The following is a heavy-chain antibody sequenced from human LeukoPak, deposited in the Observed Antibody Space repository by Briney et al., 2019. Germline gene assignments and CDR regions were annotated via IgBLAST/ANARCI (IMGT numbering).Heavy chain of an antibody. V-gene: IGHV4-59*01. Sequence: SETLSLTCTVSGGSISSYYWSWIRQPPGRGLEWIGSIHYSGSTNYNPSLKSRVTISVDTSKNQFSLKLSSVTAADTAVYYCARDGSGYQDWGQGTLVTVSS. D-gene: IGHD5-12*01. J-gene: IGHJ4*02. CDR3: ARDGSGYQD. CDR1: GGSISSYY. CDR2: IHYSGST.